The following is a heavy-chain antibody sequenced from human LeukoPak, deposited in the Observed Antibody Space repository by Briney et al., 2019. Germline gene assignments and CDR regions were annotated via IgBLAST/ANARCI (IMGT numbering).Heavy chain of an antibody. V-gene: IGHV1-2*02. J-gene: IGHJ4*02. CDR1: GYTFTGYY. CDR2: INPNSGGT. D-gene: IGHD2-15*01. Sequence: ASVKVSCKASGYTFTGYYMRWVRQAPGQGLEWMGWINPNSGGTNYAQKFQGRVTMTRDTSISTAYMELSRLRSDDTAVYYCARVQSKGSYYFDYWGQGTLVTVSS. CDR3: ARVQSKGSYYFDY.